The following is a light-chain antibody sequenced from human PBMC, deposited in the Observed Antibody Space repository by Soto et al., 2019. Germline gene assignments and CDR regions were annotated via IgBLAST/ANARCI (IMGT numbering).Light chain of an antibody. CDR2: GAS. J-gene: IGKJ1*01. Sequence: EIVLTQSPGTLSLSPGEGATLSCRASQGIYSNYLAWYQQKPGQPPRLLMYGASSRATGIPDRFSGSGSGTDFTFTISRLGPEDFAVYYCQQYGSSPRTFGQGTKVEIK. V-gene: IGKV3-20*01. CDR1: QGIYSNY. CDR3: QQYGSSPRT.